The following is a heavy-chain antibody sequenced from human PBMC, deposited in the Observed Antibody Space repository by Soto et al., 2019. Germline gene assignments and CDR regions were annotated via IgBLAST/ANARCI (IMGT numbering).Heavy chain of an antibody. CDR3: ARQYDSLPLFTN. J-gene: IGHJ4*02. V-gene: IGHV4-39*01. CDR1: GGSISSSSYY. Sequence: QLQLQESGPGLVKPSETLSLTCTVSGGSISSSSYYWGWIRQPPGKGLEWIGSIYYSGSTYYNPSLKSRVTISVDTSKNQFSLKLSSVTAADTAVYYCARQYDSLPLFTNWGQGTLVTVSS. D-gene: IGHD3-22*01. CDR2: IYYSGST.